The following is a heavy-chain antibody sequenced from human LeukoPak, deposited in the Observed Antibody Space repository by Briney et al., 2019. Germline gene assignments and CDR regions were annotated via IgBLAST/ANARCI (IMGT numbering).Heavy chain of an antibody. CDR1: GFTFSSYG. Sequence: GGSLRLSCAASGFTFSSYGMHWVRQAPGKGLEWVAVIWYDGGNKYYADSVRGRFTISRDNSKNTLYLQMNSLRAEDTAVYYCARGDGDYGYYYYGMDVWGQGTTVTVSS. CDR3: ARGDGDYGYYYYGMDV. CDR2: IWYDGGNK. J-gene: IGHJ6*02. V-gene: IGHV3-33*01. D-gene: IGHD4-17*01.